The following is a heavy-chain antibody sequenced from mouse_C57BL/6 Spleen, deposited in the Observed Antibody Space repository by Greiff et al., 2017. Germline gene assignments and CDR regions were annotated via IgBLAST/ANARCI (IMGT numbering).Heavy chain of an antibody. J-gene: IGHJ4*01. V-gene: IGHV1-82*01. CDR1: GYAFSSSW. CDR3: ARAGGYQVPYYAMDY. CDR2: IYPGDGDT. D-gene: IGHD2-2*01. Sequence: VQLQESGPELVKPGASVKISCKASGYAFSSSWMNWVKQRPGKGLEWIGRIYPGDGDTNYNGKFKGKATLTADKSSSTAYMQLSSLTSEDSAVYFCARAGGYQVPYYAMDYWGQGTSVTVSS.